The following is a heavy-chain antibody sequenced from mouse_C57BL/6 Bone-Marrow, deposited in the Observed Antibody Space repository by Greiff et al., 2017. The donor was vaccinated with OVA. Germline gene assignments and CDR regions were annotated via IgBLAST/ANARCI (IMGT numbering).Heavy chain of an antibody. CDR3: TRSPITTVEGGFGY. CDR2: IYPGNSDT. J-gene: IGHJ3*01. D-gene: IGHD1-1*01. V-gene: IGHV1-5*01. Sequence: EVQLQESGTVLARPGASVKMSCKTSGYTFTSYWMHWVKQRPGQGLEWIGAIYPGNSDTSYNQKFTGKAQLTAVTSASTAYMELSSLTNEDSAVYYCTRSPITTVEGGFGYWGQGTLVTVSA. CDR1: GYTFTSYW.